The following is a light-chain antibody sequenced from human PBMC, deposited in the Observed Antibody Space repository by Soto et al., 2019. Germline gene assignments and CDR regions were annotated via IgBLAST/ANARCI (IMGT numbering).Light chain of an antibody. CDR1: QSISSY. Sequence: DIPMTQSPSSLSASVGDRVTITCRASQSISSYLNWYQQKPGKAPNLLIYAASSLQSGVPSKFSGSGSGTDFTLTISSLQPEDFASYYCQQSYSSPFTFGRGTKVDIK. CDR2: AAS. J-gene: IGKJ3*01. V-gene: IGKV1-39*01. CDR3: QQSYSSPFT.